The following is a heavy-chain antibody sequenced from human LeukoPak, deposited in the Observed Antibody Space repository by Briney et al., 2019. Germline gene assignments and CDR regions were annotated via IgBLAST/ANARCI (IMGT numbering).Heavy chain of an antibody. CDR1: GGTFSSYA. CDR2: IIPIFGTA. J-gene: IGHJ4*02. V-gene: IGHV1-69*13. D-gene: IGHD6-19*01. CDR3: ARGVQGWNFDY. Sequence: ASGKVSCKASGGTFSSYAISWVRQAPGQGLAWMGGIIPIFGTANYAQKFQGRVTITADESTSTAYMELSSLRSEDTAVYYCARGVQGWNFDYWGQGTLVTVSS.